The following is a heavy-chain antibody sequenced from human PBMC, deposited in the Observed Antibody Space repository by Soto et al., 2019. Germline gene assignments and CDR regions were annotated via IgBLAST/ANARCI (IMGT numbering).Heavy chain of an antibody. Sequence: ASVKVSCKASGYTLTGYYMHWVRQAPGQGLEWMGWINPNTGGTDYAQNFQGRVTMTRDTSISTAYMELSRLKSDDTAVYYCSRELGPPDYYDSSGPLDYWGQGTLVTVS. V-gene: IGHV1-2*02. J-gene: IGHJ4*02. CDR2: INPNTGGT. D-gene: IGHD3-22*01. CDR1: GYTLTGYY. CDR3: SRELGPPDYYDSSGPLDY.